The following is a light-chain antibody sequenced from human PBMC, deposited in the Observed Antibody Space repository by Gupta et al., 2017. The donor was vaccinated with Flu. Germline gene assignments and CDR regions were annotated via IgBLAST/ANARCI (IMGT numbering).Light chain of an antibody. J-gene: IGLJ2*01. Sequence: SVLTHRPSATGTPGQMLTISFSGSSSNIGSNYVYWYQQLPGTAPKLLIYRNNQRPSGVPDRFSGSKSGTSASLAISGLRSEDEADYYCAAWDDSLSGVVFGGGTKLTVL. V-gene: IGLV1-47*01. CDR3: AAWDDSLSGVV. CDR1: SSNIGSNY. CDR2: RNN.